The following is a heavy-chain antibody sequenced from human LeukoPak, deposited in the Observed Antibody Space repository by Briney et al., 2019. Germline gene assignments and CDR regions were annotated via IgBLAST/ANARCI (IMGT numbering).Heavy chain of an antibody. V-gene: IGHV1-2*04. D-gene: IGHD3-10*01. J-gene: IGHJ4*02. CDR1: GYTFTGYY. Sequence: GASVKVSCKASGYTFTGYYMHWVRQAPGQGLEWMGWINPNSGGTNYAQKFQGWVTMTRDTSISTAYMELSRLRSDDTAVYYCARAMGWFGELVQAFDYWGQGTLVTVSS. CDR2: INPNSGGT. CDR3: ARAMGWFGELVQAFDY.